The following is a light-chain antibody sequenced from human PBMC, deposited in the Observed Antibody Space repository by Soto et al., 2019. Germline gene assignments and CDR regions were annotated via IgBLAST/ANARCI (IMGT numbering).Light chain of an antibody. Sequence: DIQITQSPSSLSASVGDRVTITCRASQSISRYLNWYQQKPGKAPKLLIFAASSLQRGVPSRFSGSGAGTDFTLTISSLQPEDFTTDYCQQNYNSMITFGQGTRLEIK. CDR3: QQNYNSMIT. CDR2: AAS. CDR1: QSISRY. V-gene: IGKV1-39*01. J-gene: IGKJ5*01.